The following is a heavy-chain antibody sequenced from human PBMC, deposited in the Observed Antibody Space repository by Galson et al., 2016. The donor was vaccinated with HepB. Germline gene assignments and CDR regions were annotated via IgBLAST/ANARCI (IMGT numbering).Heavy chain of an antibody. CDR3: ATLYWNADDYNGMDV. V-gene: IGHV5-51*03. CDR2: IYPDDSDT. D-gene: IGHD1-1*01. Sequence: QSGAEVKKPGESLKISCKGSGFSFTNYWIGWVRQMPGKGLEWMGIIYPDDSDTRYSPSFQGQVTISADKSISTAYLQWSSLKASDTAMYHCATLYWNADDYNGMDVWGQGTTVTVSS. J-gene: IGHJ6*02. CDR1: GFSFTNYW.